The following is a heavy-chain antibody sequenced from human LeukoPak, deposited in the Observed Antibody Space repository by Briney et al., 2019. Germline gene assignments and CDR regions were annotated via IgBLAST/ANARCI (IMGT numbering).Heavy chain of an antibody. J-gene: IGHJ4*02. Sequence: PSQTLSLTCTVSGGSISSGSYYWSWIRQPAGKGLEWIGRIYTSGSTNYNPSLKSRVTISVDTSKNQSSLKLSSVTAADTAVYYCARAPGYYDSSGTPEGLDYWGQGTLVTVSS. V-gene: IGHV4-61*02. CDR1: GGSISSGSYY. D-gene: IGHD3-22*01. CDR2: IYTSGST. CDR3: ARAPGYYDSSGTPEGLDY.